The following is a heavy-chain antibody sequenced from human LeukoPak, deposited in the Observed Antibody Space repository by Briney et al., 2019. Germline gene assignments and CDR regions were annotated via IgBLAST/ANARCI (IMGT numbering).Heavy chain of an antibody. CDR1: GFTFSSYW. Sequence: GGSLRLSCAASGFTFSSYWMSWVRQAPGKGLEGVANIKQDGSEKYYVDSVKGRFTISRDNAKNSLYLQMNSLRAEDTAVYYCARDCSDFGDNWFDPWGQGTLVTVSS. CDR2: IKQDGSEK. D-gene: IGHD2-15*01. J-gene: IGHJ5*02. V-gene: IGHV3-7*01. CDR3: ARDCSDFGDNWFDP.